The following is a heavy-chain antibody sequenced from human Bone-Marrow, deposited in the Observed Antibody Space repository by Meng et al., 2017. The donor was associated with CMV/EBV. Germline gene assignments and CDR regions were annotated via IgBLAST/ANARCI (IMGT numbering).Heavy chain of an antibody. CDR1: GFTFDDYA. Sequence: GESLKISCAASGFTFDDYAMHWVRQAPGKGLEWVSLISWDGGSTYYADSVKGRFTISRDNSKNSLYLQMNSLRAEDTALYYCARQPKDDIAARRVFDYWGQGTLVTGSS. J-gene: IGHJ4*02. CDR3: ARQPKDDIAARRVFDY. V-gene: IGHV3-43D*03. D-gene: IGHD6-6*01. CDR2: ISWDGGST.